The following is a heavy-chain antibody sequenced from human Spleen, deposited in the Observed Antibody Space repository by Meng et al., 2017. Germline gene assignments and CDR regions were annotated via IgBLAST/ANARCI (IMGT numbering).Heavy chain of an antibody. D-gene: IGHD2-21*01. Sequence: ASVKVSCKASGYTFTSYYMHWVRQAPGQGLEWMGLINPSGGYTTYAQKFQGRVTMTRDTSTTTVYMELSSLRSEDTAVYYCARDSTAVIVGDAFDIWGQGTMVTVSS. CDR2: INPSGGYT. J-gene: IGHJ3*02. V-gene: IGHV1-46*01. CDR3: ARDSTAVIVGDAFDI. CDR1: GYTFTSYY.